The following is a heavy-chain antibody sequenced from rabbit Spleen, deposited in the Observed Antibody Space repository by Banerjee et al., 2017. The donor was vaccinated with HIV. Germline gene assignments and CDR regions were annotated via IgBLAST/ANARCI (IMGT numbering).Heavy chain of an antibody. CDR1: GFAFSRGYD. J-gene: IGHJ4*01. V-gene: IGHV1S40*01. CDR3: DRDLDDFIGWNFGW. D-gene: IGHD4-1*01. CDR2: IYTGNVNT. Sequence: QQLVESGGGLVKPGASLTLTCKASGFAFSRGYDMCWVRQAPGKGVEWIGCIYTGNVNTDYASWAKGRFTISKTSSTTVTLLITNLTDADTATYFCDRDLDDFIGWNFGWWGPGTLVTVS.